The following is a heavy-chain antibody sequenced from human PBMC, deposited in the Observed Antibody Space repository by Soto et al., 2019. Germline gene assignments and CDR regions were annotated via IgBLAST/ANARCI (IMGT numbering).Heavy chain of an antibody. V-gene: IGHV3-74*01. Sequence: GGSLRLSCAASGFTFSPFWMHWVRQVPGKGPVWVSRINSDGNSTSYADSVKGRFTISRDNAKNTLYLQMNSLRAEDTAVDYCARGSNHFDYWGKGTLVTVSS. J-gene: IGHJ4*02. CDR1: GFTFSPFW. CDR3: ARGSNHFDY. D-gene: IGHD4-4*01. CDR2: INSDGNST.